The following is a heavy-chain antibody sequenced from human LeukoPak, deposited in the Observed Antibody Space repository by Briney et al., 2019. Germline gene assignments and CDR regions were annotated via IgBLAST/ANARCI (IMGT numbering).Heavy chain of an antibody. J-gene: IGHJ6*03. D-gene: IGHD6-13*01. CDR2: IYATGTT. CDR1: DTSINTYY. V-gene: IGHV4-4*07. CDR3: AREAAAGGFDDYYYYMEV. Sequence: SETLSLTCTVSDTSINTYYWSWIRQPAGKGLEWIGHIYATGTTNYNPSLNSRVTMSIDTSKNQFSLNLRSVTAADTAVYYCAREAAAGGFDDYYYYMEVWGKGTTVTVSS.